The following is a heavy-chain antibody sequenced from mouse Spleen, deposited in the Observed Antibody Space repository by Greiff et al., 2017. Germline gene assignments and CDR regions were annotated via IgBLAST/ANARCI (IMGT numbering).Heavy chain of an antibody. Sequence: EVKVVESGGGLVKPGGSLKLSCAASGFTFGSYALSWVRQTPEKRLEWVATISDGGSYTYYPDNVKGRFTISRDNAKNNLYLQMSHLKSEDTAMYYCARDRYGSFYAMDYWGQGTSVTVSS. J-gene: IGHJ4*01. D-gene: IGHD2-10*02. CDR2: ISDGGSYT. CDR3: ARDRYGSFYAMDY. V-gene: IGHV5-4*01. CDR1: GFTFGSYA.